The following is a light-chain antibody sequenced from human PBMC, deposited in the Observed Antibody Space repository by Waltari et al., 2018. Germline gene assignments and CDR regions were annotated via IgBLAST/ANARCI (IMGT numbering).Light chain of an antibody. CDR2: AAS. Sequence: DIQMTQSPSSLSASVGDRVTITCRASQDIDNYLAWYKQKLGKVPKVQIYAASTLHSGVPSRFSGGGSGTDCTLTRASLQPDDVATYYWQKYNSAPRFGGGTRVEIK. CDR3: QKYNSAPR. V-gene: IGKV1-27*01. J-gene: IGKJ4*01. CDR1: QDIDNY.